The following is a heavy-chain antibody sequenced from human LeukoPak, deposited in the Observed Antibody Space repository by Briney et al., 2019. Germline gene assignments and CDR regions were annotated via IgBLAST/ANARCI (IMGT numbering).Heavy chain of an antibody. V-gene: IGHV3-33*08. D-gene: IGHD4-23*01. Sequence: GGSLRLSCAASGFTFSSYGMPWVRQAPGKGLEWVAVIWYDGSNKYYADSVKGRFTISRDNSKNTLYLQMNSLRAEDTAVYYCARGHTVVTPFDYWGQGTLVTVSS. CDR3: ARGHTVVTPFDY. J-gene: IGHJ4*02. CDR2: IWYDGSNK. CDR1: GFTFSSYG.